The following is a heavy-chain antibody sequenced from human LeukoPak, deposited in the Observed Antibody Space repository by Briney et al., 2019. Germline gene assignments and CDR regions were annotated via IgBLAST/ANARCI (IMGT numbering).Heavy chain of an antibody. Sequence: PGRSLRLSCVDSGFALSQFPVHWARQAPGKRLEWGAFISHDGGNKKYGDSVKGRFTISRDNSKNTVYLQMNSLRPEDTALYYCARDKSYFGSGNYHYFDSWGQGALVIVSS. CDR3: ARDKSYFGSGNYHYFDS. V-gene: IGHV3-30*03. J-gene: IGHJ4*02. CDR1: GFALSQFP. D-gene: IGHD3-10*01. CDR2: ISHDGGNK.